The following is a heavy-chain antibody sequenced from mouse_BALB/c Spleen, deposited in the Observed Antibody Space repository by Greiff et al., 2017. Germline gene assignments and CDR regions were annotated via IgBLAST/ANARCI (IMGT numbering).Heavy chain of an antibody. J-gene: IGHJ4*01. CDR1: GFNIKDTY. CDR3: ARQYGNYEDYAMDY. Sequence: EVQLQESGAELVKPGASVKLSCTASGFNIKDTYMHWVKQRPEQGLEWIGRIDPANGNTKYDPKFQGKATITADTSSNTAYLQLSSLTSEDTAVYYCARQYGNYEDYAMDYWGQGTSVTVSS. D-gene: IGHD2-10*02. V-gene: IGHV14-3*02. CDR2: IDPANGNT.